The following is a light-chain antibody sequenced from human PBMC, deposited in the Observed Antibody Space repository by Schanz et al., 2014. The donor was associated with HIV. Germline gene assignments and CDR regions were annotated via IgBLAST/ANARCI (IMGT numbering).Light chain of an antibody. V-gene: IGLV1-47*01. Sequence: QSVLTQPPSASGTPGQRVTISCSGSSSNIGSNYVYWYQQFPGTAPKLLIYRNNLRPSGVPDRFSGSKSGTSASLAISGLRSADEADYFCAAWDDSLSGPLFGGGTKLT. CDR3: AAWDDSLSGPL. J-gene: IGLJ2*01. CDR1: SSNIGSNY. CDR2: RNN.